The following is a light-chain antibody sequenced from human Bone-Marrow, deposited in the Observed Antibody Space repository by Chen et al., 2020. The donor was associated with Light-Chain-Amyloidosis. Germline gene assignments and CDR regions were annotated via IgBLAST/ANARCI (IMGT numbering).Light chain of an antibody. CDR1: DLPTKY. V-gene: IGLV3-25*03. CDR3: QSADSSGTYEVI. CDR2: RET. J-gene: IGLJ2*01. Sequence: SYELTQPPSVSVYPGHTARITCSGDDLPTKYAYWYQQKPGQAPVLVIHRETERPSGISERFSGSSSGTTATLTISGVQAEDEADYHCQSADSSGTYEVIFGGGTKLTVL.